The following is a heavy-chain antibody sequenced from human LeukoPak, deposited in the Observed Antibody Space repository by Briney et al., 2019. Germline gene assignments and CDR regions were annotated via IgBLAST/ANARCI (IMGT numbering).Heavy chain of an antibody. Sequence: SETLSLTCTVSGGSVSRGSYYWSWIRQPPGKGLEWIGYIYYSGSTNYNPSLKSRVTISVDTSKNQFSLKLSSVTAADTAVYYCARSVIPGDAFDIWGQGTMVTVSS. CDR1: GGSVSRGSYY. V-gene: IGHV4-61*01. D-gene: IGHD3-16*02. CDR2: IYYSGST. J-gene: IGHJ3*02. CDR3: ARSVIPGDAFDI.